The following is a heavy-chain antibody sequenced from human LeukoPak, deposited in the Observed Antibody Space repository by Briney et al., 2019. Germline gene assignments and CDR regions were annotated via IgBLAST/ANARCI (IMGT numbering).Heavy chain of an antibody. CDR3: ARAPELEQDY. V-gene: IGHV3-53*01. CDR1: GFTFSSYW. CDR2: IYSGGST. Sequence: GGSLRLSCAASGFTFSSYWMSWVRQAPGKGLEWVSVIYSGGSTYYADSVKGRFTISRDNSKNTLYLQMNSLRAEDTAVYYCARAPELEQDYWGQGTLVTVSS. J-gene: IGHJ4*02. D-gene: IGHD1/OR15-1a*01.